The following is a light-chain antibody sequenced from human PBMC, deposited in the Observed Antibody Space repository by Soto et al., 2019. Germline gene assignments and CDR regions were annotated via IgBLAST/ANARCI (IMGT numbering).Light chain of an antibody. CDR3: CSLTTSHTYV. CDR1: SSDIGHYDY. J-gene: IGLJ1*01. CDR2: HVT. V-gene: IGLV2-14*03. Sequence: QSVLSQHGSVPGSPGRSITIYCTGTSSDIGHYDYVSWYQQHPGKAPKLMIYHVTYRPSGVSNRYSGSKSGNSASLTISGLQADDEADYYCCSLTTSHTYVFGSGTKVTVL.